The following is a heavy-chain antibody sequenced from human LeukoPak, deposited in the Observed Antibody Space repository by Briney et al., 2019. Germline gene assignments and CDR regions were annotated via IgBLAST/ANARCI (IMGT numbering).Heavy chain of an antibody. Sequence: GASVKVSCKASGYTFTSYAMNWVRQAPGQGLEYMGWINPHNGDTNYQPTFQGRVTMTRDTSISTAYMELSRLASDDTAVYFCARGYISADDNSWGQGTLVTVSS. D-gene: IGHD6-13*01. CDR1: GYTFTSYA. J-gene: IGHJ4*02. CDR2: INPHNGDT. V-gene: IGHV1-2*02. CDR3: ARGYISADDNS.